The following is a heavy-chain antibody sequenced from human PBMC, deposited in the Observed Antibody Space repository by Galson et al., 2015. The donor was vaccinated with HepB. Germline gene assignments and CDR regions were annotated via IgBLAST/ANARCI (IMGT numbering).Heavy chain of an antibody. D-gene: IGHD3-22*01. V-gene: IGHV3-23*01. CDR2: ISGNGGGT. CDR1: GFTFSDYA. Sequence: SLRLSCAASGFTFSDYAMSWVRQAPGKGLEWVSSISGNGGGTYYADSMKGRFTISRDNSKNTLYLQMNSLRAEDTAVYYCAKDWVGNFFDSFDCWGQGTLVTVSS. J-gene: IGHJ4*02. CDR3: AKDWVGNFFDSFDC.